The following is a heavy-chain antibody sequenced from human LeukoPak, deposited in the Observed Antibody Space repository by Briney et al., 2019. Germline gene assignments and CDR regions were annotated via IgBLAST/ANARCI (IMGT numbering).Heavy chain of an antibody. D-gene: IGHD2-2*01. CDR2: ISGSGGST. V-gene: IGHV3-23*01. J-gene: IGHJ4*02. CDR3: AKEVCTSTNCYRSSADY. Sequence: GGSLRLSCAASGCTFSSYAMSWVRQAPGKGLEWVSAISGSGGSTYYADSVKGRFTISRDNSKNTLYLQMHSLRAEDTAVYYCAKEVCTSTNCYRSSADYWGQGTLLTVSS. CDR1: GCTFSSYA.